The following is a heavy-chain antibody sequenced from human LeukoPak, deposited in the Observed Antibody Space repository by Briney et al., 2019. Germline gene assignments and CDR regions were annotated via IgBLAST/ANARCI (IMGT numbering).Heavy chain of an antibody. D-gene: IGHD6-13*01. CDR3: ASGSWYSSSWYFSTFDY. Sequence: GGSLRLSCAASGFTFSSYAMSWVRQAPGKGLEWVSAISGSGGSTYYADSVKGRFTISRDNSKNTLYLQMNSLRAEDTAVYYCASGSWYSSSWYFSTFDYWGQGTLVTVSS. CDR2: ISGSGGST. J-gene: IGHJ4*02. V-gene: IGHV3-23*01. CDR1: GFTFSSYA.